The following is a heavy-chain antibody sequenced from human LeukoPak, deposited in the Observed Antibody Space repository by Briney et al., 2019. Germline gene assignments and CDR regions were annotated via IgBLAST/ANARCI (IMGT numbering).Heavy chain of an antibody. CDR1: GGSISSYY. CDR3: ARGTGYSSSWPPH. CDR2: IYCSGST. V-gene: IGHV4-59*01. D-gene: IGHD6-13*01. J-gene: IGHJ4*02. Sequence: SETLSLTCTVSGGSISSYYWSWIRQPPGKGLEWIGYIYCSGSTNYNPSLKSRVTISVDTSKNQFSLKLSSVTAADTAVYYCARGTGYSSSWPPHWGQGTLVTVSS.